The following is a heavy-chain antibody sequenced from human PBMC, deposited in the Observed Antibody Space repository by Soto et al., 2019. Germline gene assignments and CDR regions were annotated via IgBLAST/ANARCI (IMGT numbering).Heavy chain of an antibody. J-gene: IGHJ4*02. V-gene: IGHV3-48*02. Sequence: GGSLRLSCAASGFTFSSYSMNWVRQAPGKGLEWVSYISSSSSTIYYADSVKGRFTISRDNAKNSLYLQMNSLRDEDTAVYYCARVSRIQLWLRNRGPFDYWGQGTLVTVSS. CDR2: ISSSSSTI. CDR1: GFTFSSYS. D-gene: IGHD5-18*01. CDR3: ARVSRIQLWLRNRGPFDY.